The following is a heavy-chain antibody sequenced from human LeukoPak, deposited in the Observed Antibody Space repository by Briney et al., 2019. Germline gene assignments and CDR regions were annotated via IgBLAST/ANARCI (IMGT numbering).Heavy chain of an antibody. V-gene: IGHV4-39*01. CDR1: GGSISSSSYY. D-gene: IGHD6-19*01. CDR2: IYYSGST. Sequence: PSETLSLTCTVSGGSISSSSYYWGWIRQPPGKGLEWIGSIYYSGSTYYNPSLKSRVTISVDTSKNQFSLKLSSVTATDTAVYYCARRLAVAATRHAFDTWGQGTMVTVSS. J-gene: IGHJ3*02. CDR3: ARRLAVAATRHAFDT.